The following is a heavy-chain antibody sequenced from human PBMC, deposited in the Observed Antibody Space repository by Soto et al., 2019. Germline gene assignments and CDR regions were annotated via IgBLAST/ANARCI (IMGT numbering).Heavy chain of an antibody. CDR3: ARNGAYISNQFGMDV. V-gene: IGHV1-69*19. Sequence: QVQLVQSGADVKKPGSSVKVSCKASGGTLNYNTFSWVRQAPGQGLEWMGGIVTVFGTAHHAQKFQGRLTITADPTTNTVYMELSSLRSEDTAVYYCARNGAYISNQFGMDVWGAGTTVTVSS. CDR2: IVTVFGTA. CDR1: GGTLNYNT. J-gene: IGHJ6*04. D-gene: IGHD6-13*01.